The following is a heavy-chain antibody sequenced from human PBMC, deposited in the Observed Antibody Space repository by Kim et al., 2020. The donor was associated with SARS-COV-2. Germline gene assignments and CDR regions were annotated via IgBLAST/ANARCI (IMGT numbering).Heavy chain of an antibody. J-gene: IGHJ2*01. CDR1: GFTFSSYT. D-gene: IGHD3-9*01. V-gene: IGHV3-30*04. CDR3: ARDRGYDILTGFGWYFDL. Sequence: GGSLRLSCAASGFTFSSYTMHWVRQAPGKGLEWVAVISYDGSNKYHADSVKGRFTISRDNSKNKLYMQMNSLRAEDTAAYYCARDRGYDILTGFGWYFDLWGRGTLVTVSS. CDR2: ISYDGSNK.